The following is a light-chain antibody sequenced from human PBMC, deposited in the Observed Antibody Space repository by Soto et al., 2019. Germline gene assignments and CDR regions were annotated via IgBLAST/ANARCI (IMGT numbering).Light chain of an antibody. J-gene: IGKJ1*01. CDR2: GAS. V-gene: IGKV3-15*01. Sequence: EIVMTQSPATLSVSPGGRATLSCRASQSISDTLAWYQQKPGQAPRLLIHGASTRATGFPARFSGSGSGTDFTLTISSLKSEDLAVDYCQQYNNWPWSFDQGTTGAIK. CDR1: QSISDT. CDR3: QQYNNWPWS.